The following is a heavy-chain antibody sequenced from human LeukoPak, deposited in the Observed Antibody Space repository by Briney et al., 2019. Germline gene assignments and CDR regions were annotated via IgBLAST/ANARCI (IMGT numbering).Heavy chain of an antibody. J-gene: IGHJ5*02. Sequence: GGSLRLSCAASGFIFSNYAMSWVRQAPGKGLEWVSAITNSGGATYYADSVKGRFTISRDNSKNTLYLQMNSLRAEDTAVYYCAKFLGVSVWYGISGPWGQGTLVTVSS. V-gene: IGHV3-23*01. CDR2: ITNSGGAT. CDR3: AKFLGVSVWYGISGP. D-gene: IGHD3-10*01. CDR1: GFIFSNYA.